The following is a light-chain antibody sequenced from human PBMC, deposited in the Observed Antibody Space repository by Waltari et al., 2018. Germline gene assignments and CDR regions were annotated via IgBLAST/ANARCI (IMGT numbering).Light chain of an antibody. CDR1: SLRNYY. CDR2: GKA. CDR3: NSRDSSGNP. Sequence: SSELTQDPAVSVALGQTVRITCQGDSLRNYYASWYQQKPGQAPVLVIYGKASRPSGIPDRFSGSRSGKTASLTITGAQAEDEAVYYCNSRDSSGNPFVPGTKVTVL. V-gene: IGLV3-19*01. J-gene: IGLJ1*01.